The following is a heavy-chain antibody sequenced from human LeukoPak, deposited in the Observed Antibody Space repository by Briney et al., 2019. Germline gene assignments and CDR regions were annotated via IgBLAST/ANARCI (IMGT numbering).Heavy chain of an antibody. V-gene: IGHV1-69*13. CDR1: GGTFTSYA. CDR2: IIPIFGTA. J-gene: IGHJ6*03. Sequence: SVKVSCKASGGTFTSYAISWVRQAPGQGLEWMGGIIPIFGTANYAQKFQGRVTITADESTSTASMELSSLRSEYTAVYYCAYRPAIAAAATSLPASVSSYCYYMHVWGKGTPVTVSS. CDR3: AYRPAIAAAATSLPASVSSYCYYMHV. D-gene: IGHD6-13*01.